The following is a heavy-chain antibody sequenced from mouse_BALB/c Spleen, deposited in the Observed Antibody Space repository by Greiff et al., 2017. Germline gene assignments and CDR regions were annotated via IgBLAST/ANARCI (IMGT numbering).Heavy chain of an antibody. CDR1: GYSITSGYY. CDR2: ISYDGSN. J-gene: IGHJ2*01. D-gene: IGHD1-2*01. V-gene: IGHV3-6*02. Sequence: ESGPGLVKPSQSLSPTCSVTGYSITSGYYWNWIRQFPGNKLEWMGYISYDGSNNYNPSLKNRISITRDTSKNQFFLKLNSVTTEDTATYYCARHYYGDYWGQGTTLTVSS. CDR3: ARHYYGDY.